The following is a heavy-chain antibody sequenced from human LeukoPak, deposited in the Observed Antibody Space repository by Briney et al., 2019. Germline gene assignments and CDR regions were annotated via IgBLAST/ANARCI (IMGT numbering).Heavy chain of an antibody. CDR3: AREGFTGSHENYYYYYYMDV. CDR2: IYYSGST. D-gene: IGHD3-16*01. Sequence: SETLSLTCTVSGGSISSYYWRWIRQPPGKGLEWIGYIYYSGSTNYNPSLKSRVTISVDTSKNQFSLKLSSVTAADTAVYYCAREGFTGSHENYYYYYYMDVWGKGTTVTVSS. J-gene: IGHJ6*03. CDR1: GGSISSYY. V-gene: IGHV4-59*01.